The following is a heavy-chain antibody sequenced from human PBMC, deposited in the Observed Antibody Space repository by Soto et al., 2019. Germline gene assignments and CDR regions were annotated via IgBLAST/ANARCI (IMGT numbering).Heavy chain of an antibody. J-gene: IGHJ4*02. CDR1: GYTFTSYG. CDR2: ISAYNGNT. V-gene: IGHV1-18*04. D-gene: IGHD2-15*01. Sequence: AASVKVSCKASGYTFTSYGISWVRQAPGQGPEWMGWISAYNGNTNYAQKLQGRVTMTTDTSTSTAYMELRSLRSDDTAVYYCARAHGEWYRYEVVAATFFDYWGQGTLVTV. CDR3: ARAHGEWYRYEVVAATFFDY.